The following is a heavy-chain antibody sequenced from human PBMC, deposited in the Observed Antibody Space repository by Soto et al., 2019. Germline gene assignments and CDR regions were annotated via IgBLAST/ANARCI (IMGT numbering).Heavy chain of an antibody. CDR3: ARSGDPGFPSCVLDF. V-gene: IGHV1-18*01. CDR2: ISGYKGNT. CDR1: RYTFTRYG. J-gene: IGHJ4*02. D-gene: IGHD5-12*01. Sequence: QVQLMQSGAEVKEPGASVKVSCQASRYTFTRYGITWVRQAPGQGLEWMGWISGYKGNTHYAQKLQGRVTMTTDTSTTRAYLELRSRRSDDTAVYFCARSGDPGFPSCVLDFWGQGTPVTVSS.